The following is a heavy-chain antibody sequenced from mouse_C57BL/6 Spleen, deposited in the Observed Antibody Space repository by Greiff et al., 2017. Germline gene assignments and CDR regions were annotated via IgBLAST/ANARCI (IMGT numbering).Heavy chain of an antibody. V-gene: IGHV5-6*01. CDR3: ARGGTGKFAY. J-gene: IGHJ3*01. D-gene: IGHD4-1*01. Sequence: EVKLVESGGDLVKPGGSLKLSCAASGFTFSSYGMSWVRQTPDKRLEWVATISSGGSYTYYPDSVKGRFTISRDNAKNTLYLQVSSLKSEDTAMYYCARGGTGKFAYWGQGTLVTVSA. CDR2: ISSGGSYT. CDR1: GFTFSSYG.